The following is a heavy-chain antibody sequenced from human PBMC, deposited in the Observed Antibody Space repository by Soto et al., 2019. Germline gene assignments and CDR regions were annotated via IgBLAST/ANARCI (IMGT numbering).Heavy chain of an antibody. CDR3: VKQAHGLDGVAFDY. J-gene: IGHJ4*02. Sequence: GGSLGLSCSASGFIFSESTIYWVRQVPGKGLEAISAVSTSGRSTYYADSVKDRFTISRDNSKNTLFLQMGSLRPEDTAIYYCVKQAHGLDGVAFDYWGQGTQVTVSS. D-gene: IGHD2-15*01. CDR1: GFIFSEST. V-gene: IGHV3-64D*06. CDR2: VSTSGRST.